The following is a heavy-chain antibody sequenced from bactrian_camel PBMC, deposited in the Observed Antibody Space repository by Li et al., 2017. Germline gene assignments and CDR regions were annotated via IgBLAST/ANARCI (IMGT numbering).Heavy chain of an antibody. CDR1: HYTRSRYW. Sequence: HVQLVESGGGSVKAGGSLRLSCTASHYTRSRYWNCLGWFRQAPGKEREGVASIDGDGHTGYLDSVKGRFTISRDSAKTTLFQDLAFNYWGQGTQVTVS. V-gene: IGHV3S6*01. CDR2: IDGDGHT. J-gene: IGHJ4*01.